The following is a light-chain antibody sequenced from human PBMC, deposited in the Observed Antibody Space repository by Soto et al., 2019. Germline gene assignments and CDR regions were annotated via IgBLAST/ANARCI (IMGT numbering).Light chain of an antibody. CDR3: CSFAGRIFV. J-gene: IGLJ1*01. Sequence: QSALTQPRSVSGSPGQSVTVSCTGTSSDVGGYNYVAWYQQHPGKAPKLMISDVNKRPSGVPDRFSGSKSGNTASLTISGIQAEDEADYYCCSFAGRIFVFGTGTKLTVL. CDR2: DVN. V-gene: IGLV2-11*01. CDR1: SSDVGGYNY.